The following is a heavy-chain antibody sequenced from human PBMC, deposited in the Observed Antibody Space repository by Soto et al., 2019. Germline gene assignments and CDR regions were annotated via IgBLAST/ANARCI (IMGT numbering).Heavy chain of an antibody. J-gene: IGHJ6*02. V-gene: IGHV1-18*01. Sequence: QVQLVQSGGEVKKPGASVKLSXTXXXXXXTSYXISXVRQAPGQGLEWMGWISAYNGKTNYAQNVQGRVTMTTDTSTRTAYMDLRSLRSDDTAVYXXXXXXXXXXXHGMDVWGQGTTVTVSS. CDR3: XXXXXXXXXHGMDV. CDR2: ISAYNGKT. CDR1: XXXXTSYX.